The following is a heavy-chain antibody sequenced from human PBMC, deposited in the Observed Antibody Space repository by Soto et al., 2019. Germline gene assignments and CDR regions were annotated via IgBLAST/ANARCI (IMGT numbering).Heavy chain of an antibody. V-gene: IGHV5-51*01. Sequence: GESLKISCKGSGYSFTSYWIGWVRQMPGKGLEWMGIIYPGDSDTRYSPSFQGQVTISADKSISTAYLQWSSLKASDTAMYYCAIRVYCSSTSCIGWFDPWGQGALVTVSS. D-gene: IGHD2-2*01. J-gene: IGHJ5*02. CDR3: AIRVYCSSTSCIGWFDP. CDR2: IYPGDSDT. CDR1: GYSFTSYW.